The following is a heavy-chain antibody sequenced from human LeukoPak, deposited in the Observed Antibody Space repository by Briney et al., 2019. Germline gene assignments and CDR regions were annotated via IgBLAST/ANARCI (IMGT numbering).Heavy chain of an antibody. J-gene: IGHJ4*02. V-gene: IGHV3-48*04. CDR1: GFTFSSYS. CDR2: ISSSGSTI. D-gene: IGHD3-22*01. CDR3: ARDHSPYYYDSSGYYLDY. Sequence: PGGSLRLSCAASGFTFSSYSMNWVRQAPGKGLEWVSYISSSGSTIYYADSVKGRFTISRDNAKNSLYLQMNSLRAEDTAVYYCARDHSPYYYDSSGYYLDYWGQGTLVTVSS.